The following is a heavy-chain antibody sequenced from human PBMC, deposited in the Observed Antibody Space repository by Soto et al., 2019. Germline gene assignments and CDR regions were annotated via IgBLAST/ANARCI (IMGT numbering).Heavy chain of an antibody. CDR1: GDSFRSYY. V-gene: IGHV4-59*01. D-gene: IGHD2-21*01. Sequence: KPSETLSLTCTVSGDSFRSYYWSWVRQLPGKGLEWIGYIYHSGTTNYSPSPMSRVTISVDSSKSQFSLNLTSLTAADTAVYFCVRDRGPTASAYFFDTWSQGTLVTVSS. CDR3: VRDRGPTASAYFFDT. CDR2: IYHSGTT. J-gene: IGHJ4*02.